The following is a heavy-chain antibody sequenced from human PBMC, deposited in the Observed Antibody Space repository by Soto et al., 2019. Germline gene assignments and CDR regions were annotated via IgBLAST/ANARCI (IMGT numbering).Heavy chain of an antibody. CDR2: INPSGGST. CDR1: GYTFTSYY. D-gene: IGHD5-12*01. J-gene: IGHJ6*02. Sequence: QVQLVQSGAEVKKPGASVKVSCKASGYTFTSYYMHWVRQAPGQGLEWMGIINPSGGSTSYAQKLQGRVTMTRDTSTSTVYMELSSLRSEDTAVYYCARDGRALWWQSSYGMDVWGQGTTVTVSS. V-gene: IGHV1-46*04. CDR3: ARDGRALWWQSSYGMDV.